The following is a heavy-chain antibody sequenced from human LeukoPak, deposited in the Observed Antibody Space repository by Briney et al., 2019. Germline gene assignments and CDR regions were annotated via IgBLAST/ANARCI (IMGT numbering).Heavy chain of an antibody. CDR2: INHSGST. D-gene: IGHD3-3*01. Sequence: SETLSLTCAVYGGSFSGYYWSWIRQPPGKGLEWIGEINHSGSTNYNLSLKSRVTISVDTSKNQFSLKLSSVTAADTAVYYCARHNHLRFLEWYNWFDPWGQGTLVTVSS. V-gene: IGHV4-34*01. CDR3: ARHNHLRFLEWYNWFDP. J-gene: IGHJ5*02. CDR1: GGSFSGYY.